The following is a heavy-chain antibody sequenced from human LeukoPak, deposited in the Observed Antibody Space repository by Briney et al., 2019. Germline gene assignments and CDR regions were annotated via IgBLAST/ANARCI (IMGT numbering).Heavy chain of an antibody. CDR3: ETESNGRHYDY. CDR1: GLTFSTSG. V-gene: IGHV3-21*06. D-gene: IGHD2-8*01. Sequence: GGSLRLSCTASGLTFSTSGFNWVRQAPGKGLEWVASIGPTGSDRYHADSIKGRFTISRDNANNFLYLQMNSLRAEDTAVYYCETESNGRHYDYWGQGTLLTVSS. J-gene: IGHJ4*02. CDR2: IGPTGSDR.